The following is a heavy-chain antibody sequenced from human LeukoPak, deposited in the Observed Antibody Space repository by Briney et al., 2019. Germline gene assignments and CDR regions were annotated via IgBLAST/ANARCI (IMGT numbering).Heavy chain of an antibody. Sequence: SETLSLTCTVSGGPISSYYWSWIRQPPGKGLEWIGYIYYSGSTNYNPSLKSRVTISVDTSKNQFSLKLSSVTAADTAVYYCARGRCSSTSCYPEYFQHWGQGTLVTVSS. CDR3: ARGRCSSTSCYPEYFQH. J-gene: IGHJ1*01. CDR1: GGPISSYY. D-gene: IGHD2-2*01. CDR2: IYYSGST. V-gene: IGHV4-59*01.